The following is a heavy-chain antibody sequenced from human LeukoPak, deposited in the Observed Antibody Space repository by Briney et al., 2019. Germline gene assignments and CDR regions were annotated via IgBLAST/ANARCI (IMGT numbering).Heavy chain of an antibody. D-gene: IGHD2-2*01. Sequence: GGSLRLSCAASGFTFDDYGMSWVRQAPGKGLEWVSYISSSGSTIYYADSVKGRFTISRDNAKNSLYLQMNSLRAEDTAIYYCAKDRSSTLWYFDYWGQGAQVTVSS. CDR2: ISSSGSTI. J-gene: IGHJ4*02. CDR1: GFTFDDYG. CDR3: AKDRSSTLWYFDY. V-gene: IGHV3-11*01.